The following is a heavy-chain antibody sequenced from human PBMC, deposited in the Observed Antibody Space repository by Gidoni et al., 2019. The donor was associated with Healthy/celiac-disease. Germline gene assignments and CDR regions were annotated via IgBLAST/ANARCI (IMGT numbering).Heavy chain of an antibody. CDR3: TTMYYYDSSGYYYDAS. V-gene: IGHV3-15*07. D-gene: IGHD3-22*01. Sequence: EVQLVESGGGLVKPGGSLRRSCAASGFTFSHAWLNWVRQAPGKGLEWVGRIKSKTEGGTTDYAAPVKGRFTISRDDSKNTLYLQMNSLKTEDTAVYYCTTMYYYDSSGYYYDASWGQGTLVTVSS. CDR1: GFTFSHAW. CDR2: IKSKTEGGTT. J-gene: IGHJ1*01.